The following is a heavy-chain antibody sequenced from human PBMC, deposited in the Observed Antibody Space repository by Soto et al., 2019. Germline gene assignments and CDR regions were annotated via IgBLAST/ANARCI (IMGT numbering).Heavy chain of an antibody. J-gene: IGHJ5*02. CDR1: GYTFTSYD. V-gene: IGHV1-8*01. CDR2: MNPNSGNT. CDR3: AGERTRGFDT. Sequence: QVQLVQAGAEVKKPGASVKVSCKASGYTFTSYDINWVRQATGQGLEWMGWMNPNSGNTAYAQKCLGRVTMTRNTPISTAYMELSSLRSEDTAVYYGAGERTRGFDTWGQGTLVTVSS.